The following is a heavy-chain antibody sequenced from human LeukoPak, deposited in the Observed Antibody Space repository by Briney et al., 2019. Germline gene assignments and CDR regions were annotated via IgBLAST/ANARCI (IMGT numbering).Heavy chain of an antibody. CDR2: ISWNSGSI. Sequence: PGRSLRLSCAASGFTFDDYAMHWVRQAPGKGLEWVSGISWNSGSIGYADSVKGRFTISRDNAKNSLYLQMNSLRAEDMALYYCAKGVAARLNAEYFQHWGQGTLVTVSS. V-gene: IGHV3-9*03. CDR1: GFTFDDYA. CDR3: AKGVAARLNAEYFQH. D-gene: IGHD6-6*01. J-gene: IGHJ1*01.